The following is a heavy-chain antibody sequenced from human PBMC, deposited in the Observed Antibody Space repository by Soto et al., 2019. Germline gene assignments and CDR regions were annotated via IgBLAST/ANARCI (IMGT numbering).Heavy chain of an antibody. CDR3: ARVGIVVVPAAYFDY. J-gene: IGHJ4*02. CDR2: INHSGST. V-gene: IGHV4-34*01. Sequence: SETLSLTCAVYGGSFSGYYWSWIRQPPGKGLEWIGEINHSGSTNYNPSPKSRVTISVDTSKNQFSLKLSSVTAADTAVYYCARVGIVVVPAAYFDYWGQGTLVTVSS. CDR1: GGSFSGYY. D-gene: IGHD2-2*01.